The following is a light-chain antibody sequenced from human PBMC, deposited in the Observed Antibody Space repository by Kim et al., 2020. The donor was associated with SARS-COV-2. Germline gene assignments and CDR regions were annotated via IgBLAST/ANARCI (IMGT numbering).Light chain of an antibody. CDR2: DAS. CDR3: QQYTGSPIT. V-gene: IGKV3-20*01. CDR1: QSVRSGY. Sequence: SPGESAARSCRASQSVRSGYLAWYQQKPGQAPRLLIYDASSRATGIPDRFSGSGSGTDFTLTISRLEPEDFAVYYCQQYTGSPITFGQGTRLEIK. J-gene: IGKJ5*01.